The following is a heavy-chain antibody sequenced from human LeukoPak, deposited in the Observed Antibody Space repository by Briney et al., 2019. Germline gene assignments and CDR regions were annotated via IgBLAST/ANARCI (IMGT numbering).Heavy chain of an antibody. D-gene: IGHD2-2*01. CDR3: ARDHTTSSNWFDP. V-gene: IGHV4-31*11. J-gene: IGHJ5*02. CDR2: IYYSGST. Sequence: SETLSLTCAVYGGSFSGYYWSWIRQHPGKGLERIGYIYYSGSTYYNPSLKSRVTISVDTSKNQFSLKLSSVTAADTAVYYCARDHTTSSNWFDPWGQGTLVTVSS. CDR1: GGSFSGYY.